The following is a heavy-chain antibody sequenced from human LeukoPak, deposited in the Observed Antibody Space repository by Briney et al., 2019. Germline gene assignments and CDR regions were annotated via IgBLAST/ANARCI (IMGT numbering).Heavy chain of an antibody. CDR2: IKQDGSEK. CDR3: ARDRFEAYSDTELGY. Sequence: GGSLRLSFAASGFTFSKYWMSWVRQAPGKGLEWVANIKQDGSEKYYVDSVKGRFTISKDNAKNLFYLHMNSLRAEDTAVYYCARDRFEAYSDTELGYWGQGTLVTVSS. D-gene: IGHD4-17*01. J-gene: IGHJ4*02. V-gene: IGHV3-7*01. CDR1: GFTFSKYW.